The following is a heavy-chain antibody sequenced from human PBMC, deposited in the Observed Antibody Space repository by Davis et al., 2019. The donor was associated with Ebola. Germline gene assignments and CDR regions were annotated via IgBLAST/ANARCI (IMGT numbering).Heavy chain of an antibody. CDR3: AKMGNDFGDFPDNY. D-gene: IGHD4-17*01. J-gene: IGHJ4*02. CDR1: GFTFGFYA. V-gene: IGHV3-23*01. CDR2: ISSTGGTT. Sequence: GGSLRLSCAASGFTFGFYAMSWVRQAPGKGLEWVSAISSTGGTTYYADSVEGRFSMSLDISKNLVYLQMDSLRPEDTATYFCAKMGNDFGDFPDNYWGQGTLVTVSS.